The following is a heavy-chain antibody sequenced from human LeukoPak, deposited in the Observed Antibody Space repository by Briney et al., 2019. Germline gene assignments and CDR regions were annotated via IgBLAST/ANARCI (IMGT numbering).Heavy chain of an antibody. CDR2: IYFSGGT. D-gene: IGHD3-10*01. J-gene: IGHJ4*02. Sequence: SETLSLTCTVSGDSISSSNCYWGWLRQPPGKGLEWIVSIYFSGGTYYNASLKSRVTISVDTSKNQFSLKLSSVTAADTAVYYCARQTGSGLFSLPGGQGTLVTVSS. CDR1: GDSISSSNCY. V-gene: IGHV4-39*01. CDR3: ARQTGSGLFSLP.